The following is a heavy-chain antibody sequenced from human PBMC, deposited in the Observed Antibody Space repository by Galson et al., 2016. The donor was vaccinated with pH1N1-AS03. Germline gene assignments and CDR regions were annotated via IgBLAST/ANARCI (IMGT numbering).Heavy chain of an antibody. Sequence: TLSLTCTVSGGSVSSDTCYWSWIRQPAGKGLEWIGRVYISGNTNYNPSLKSRVTISVDTSKNQFSLKMSSVTAADTAVYYCAREPMIVRGTDVWVKGTTVVVSS. J-gene: IGHJ6*04. D-gene: IGHD2-21*01. CDR1: GGSVSSDTCY. V-gene: IGHV4-61*02. CDR3: AREPMIVRGTDV. CDR2: VYISGNT.